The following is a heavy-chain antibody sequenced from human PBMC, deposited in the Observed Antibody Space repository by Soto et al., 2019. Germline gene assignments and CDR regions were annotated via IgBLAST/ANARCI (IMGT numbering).Heavy chain of an antibody. J-gene: IGHJ4*01. D-gene: IGHD3-22*01. Sequence: ASVKVSCKASGYTFTTYAMHWVRQAPGQRLEWMGWINAANGNTKYSQKFQGRVTITRDTSASTAYMDLSSLRSEDTAVYYCARDYILAYYYDSSGLGGPDYWGQ. CDR2: INAANGNT. CDR3: ARDYILAYYYDSSGLGGPDY. CDR1: GYTFTTYA. V-gene: IGHV1-3*01.